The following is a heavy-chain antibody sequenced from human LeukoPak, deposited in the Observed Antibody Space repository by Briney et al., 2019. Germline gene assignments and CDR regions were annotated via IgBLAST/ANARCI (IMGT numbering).Heavy chain of an antibody. J-gene: IGHJ4*02. D-gene: IGHD3-10*01. CDR3: AKNGHGSGSYYPRTKYYFDY. Sequence: GGSLRLSCAASGFTFSSYEMNWVRQAPGKGLEWVSYISSSGSTIYYADSVKGRFTISRDNSKNTLYLQMNSLRAEDTAVYYCAKNGHGSGSYYPRTKYYFDYWGQGTLVTVSS. CDR1: GFTFSSYE. CDR2: ISSSGSTI. V-gene: IGHV3-48*03.